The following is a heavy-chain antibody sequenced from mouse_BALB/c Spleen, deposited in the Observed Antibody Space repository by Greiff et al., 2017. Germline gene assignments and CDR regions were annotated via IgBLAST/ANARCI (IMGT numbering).Heavy chain of an antibody. CDR1: GYSITSGYY. D-gene: IGHD2-1*01. Sequence: EVQLQESGPGLVKPSQSLSLTCSVTGYSITSGYYWNWIRQFPGNKLEWMGYISYDGSNNYNPSLKNRISITRDTSKNQFFLKLNSVTTEDTATYYCASCGNYVWFAYWGQGTLVTVSA. J-gene: IGHJ3*01. CDR3: ASCGNYVWFAY. V-gene: IGHV3-6*02. CDR2: ISYDGSN.